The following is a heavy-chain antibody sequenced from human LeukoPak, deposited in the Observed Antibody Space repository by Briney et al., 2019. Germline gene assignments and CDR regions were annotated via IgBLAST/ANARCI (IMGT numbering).Heavy chain of an antibody. CDR3: ARTTEGYCSSASCFGFSYSYYMDV. CDR1: GDSVSTNSVA. D-gene: IGHD2-2*01. V-gene: IGHV6-1*01. Sequence: SQTLSLTCAISGDSVSTNSVAWNWIRQSPSRGLEWLGRTSYRSKWYNDYAVSVKSRIAITPDTSKNQFSLKLSSVIAADTAVYYCARTTEGYCSSASCFGFSYSYYMDVWGKGTTVTISS. J-gene: IGHJ6*03. CDR2: TSYRSKWYN.